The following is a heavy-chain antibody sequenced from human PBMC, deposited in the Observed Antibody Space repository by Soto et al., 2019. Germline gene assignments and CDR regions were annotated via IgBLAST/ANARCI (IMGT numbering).Heavy chain of an antibody. D-gene: IGHD2-15*01. CDR3: ARVFYSDLYYFDY. V-gene: IGHV4-4*02. CDR1: NDSISSNNW. Sequence: QVQLQESGPGLVKPSGTLSLTCAVSNDSISSNNWWTWVRQPPGKGLEWIGEIFHSGSTSYNPSLKSRVSISVDKSKNQFSLKQTSVTAADTAVYYCARVFYSDLYYFDYWGQGTLVTVSS. CDR2: IFHSGST. J-gene: IGHJ4*02.